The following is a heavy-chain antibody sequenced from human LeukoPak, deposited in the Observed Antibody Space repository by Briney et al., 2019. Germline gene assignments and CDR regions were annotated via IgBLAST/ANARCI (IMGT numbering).Heavy chain of an antibody. CDR1: GFTFSSYA. V-gene: IGHV3-30*04. J-gene: IGHJ3*02. CDR2: ISYDGSNK. D-gene: IGHD3-10*01. Sequence: GGSLRLSCAASGFTFSSYAVHWVRQAPGKGLEWVAVISYDGSNKYYADSVKGRFTISRDNSKNTLYLQMNSLRADDTAVYYCARGRSSMVRGVQGAFDIWGQGTMVTVSS. CDR3: ARGRSSMVRGVQGAFDI.